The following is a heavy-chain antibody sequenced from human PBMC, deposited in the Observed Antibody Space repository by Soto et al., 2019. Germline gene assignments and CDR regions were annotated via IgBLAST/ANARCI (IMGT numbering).Heavy chain of an antibody. J-gene: IGHJ6*02. CDR1: GFTFSSYG. D-gene: IGHD3-3*01. CDR3: AKDKGYYDFWNGYSGMDV. CDR2: ISGSGGRT. Sequence: SLRLSCAASGFTFSSYGMSWVRQAPGKGLGWVSVISGSGGRTYYADSVKGRLSISRDNSKNTLYLQMNSLRAEDTAVYYCAKDKGYYDFWNGYSGMDVWGQGTTVTVSS. V-gene: IGHV3-23*01.